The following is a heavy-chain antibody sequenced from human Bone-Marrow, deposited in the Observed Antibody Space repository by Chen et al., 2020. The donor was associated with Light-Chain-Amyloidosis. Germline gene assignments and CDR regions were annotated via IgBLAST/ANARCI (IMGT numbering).Heavy chain of an antibody. J-gene: IGHJ3*02. D-gene: IGHD7-27*01. Sequence: QVELQQWGAGLLKPSETLSLTCGIHNGAFGDDYWTWIRQPPGKGLQWIAEINHSGSANYNSSLKSRTTISVDKSKNQFSLKLSSVTAADTAVYYCARDLNWGWTFGAFDIWGQGTMVTVSS. CDR1: NGAFGDDY. CDR2: INHSGSA. CDR3: ARDLNWGWTFGAFDI. V-gene: IGHV4-34*01.